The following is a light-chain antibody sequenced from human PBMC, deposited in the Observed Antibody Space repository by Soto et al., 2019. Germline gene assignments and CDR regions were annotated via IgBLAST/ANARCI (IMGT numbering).Light chain of an antibody. J-gene: IGKJ1*01. Sequence: LLRHSADPLSFSPGERATLSCMASQTVRNNYLAWYEQKPSQAPRLLIYDASIRATGIPDSFSGSGSGTDFTLAISILEPEDFAVYYCEHFGSSRTFGRGTKVDIK. CDR1: QTVRNNY. V-gene: IGKV3-20*01. CDR3: EHFGSSRT. CDR2: DAS.